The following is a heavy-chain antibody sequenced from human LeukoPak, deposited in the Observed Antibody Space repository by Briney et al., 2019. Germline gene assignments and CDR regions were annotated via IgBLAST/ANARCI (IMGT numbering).Heavy chain of an antibody. D-gene: IGHD3-10*01. V-gene: IGHV3-48*01. CDR3: ARDLLWFGIDY. J-gene: IGHJ4*02. CDR2: ISSSSSTI. Sequence: GGSLRPSCAASGFTFSSYSMNWVRQAPGKGLEWVSYISSSSSTIYYADSVKGRFTISRDNAKNSLYLQMNSLRAEDTAVYYCARDLLWFGIDYWGQGTLVTVSS. CDR1: GFTFSSYS.